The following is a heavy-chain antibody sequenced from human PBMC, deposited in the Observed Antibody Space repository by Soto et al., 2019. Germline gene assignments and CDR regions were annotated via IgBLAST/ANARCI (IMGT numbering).Heavy chain of an antibody. D-gene: IGHD6-19*01. J-gene: IGHJ6*03. CDR3: ARILFCRSVAGDYFYMDV. Sequence: HVTLKESGPVLVKPTETLTLTCTVSGFSLSNGKVGVSWIRQPPGKALEWLAHIFSNDEKSYRTSLKSRLTISEDTSKSQVVLTMTNVDPVDTATYYSARILFCRSVAGDYFYMDVWGKGTTVTVSS. V-gene: IGHV2-26*01. CDR1: GFSLSNGKVG. CDR2: IFSNDEK.